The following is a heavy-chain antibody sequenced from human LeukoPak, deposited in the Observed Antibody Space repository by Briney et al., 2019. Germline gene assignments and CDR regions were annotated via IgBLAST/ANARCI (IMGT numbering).Heavy chain of an antibody. D-gene: IGHD3-10*01. CDR3: ARDNYYGSGSPMDV. CDR2: IYYSGST. CDR1: GASISSYY. Sequence: SETLSLTCTVSGASISSYYWSWIGKPPGKGLEGIGYIYYSGSTNYNPSLKSRVTISVDTSKNQFSLKLSSVTAADTAVYYCARDNYYGSGSPMDVWGQGTTVTVSS. J-gene: IGHJ6*02. V-gene: IGHV4-59*01.